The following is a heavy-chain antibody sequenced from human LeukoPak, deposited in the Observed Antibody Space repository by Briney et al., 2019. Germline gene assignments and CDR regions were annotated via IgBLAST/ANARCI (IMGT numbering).Heavy chain of an antibody. CDR2: IRYDGSNK. Sequence: GGSLRLSRAASGFTFSSYGMHWVRQAPGKGLEWVAFIRYDGSNKYYADSVKGRFTISRDNSKNTLYLQMNSLRAEDTAVYYCAKDLVGGRGTFDYWGQGTLVTVSS. CDR1: GFTFSSYG. J-gene: IGHJ4*02. V-gene: IGHV3-30*02. CDR3: AKDLVGGRGTFDY. D-gene: IGHD1-26*01.